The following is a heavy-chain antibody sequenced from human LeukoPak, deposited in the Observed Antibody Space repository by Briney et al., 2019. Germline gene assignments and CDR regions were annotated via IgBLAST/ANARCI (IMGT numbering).Heavy chain of an antibody. CDR1: GFTFSSCA. D-gene: IGHD6-13*01. Sequence: GGSLRLSCAASGFTFSSCAMHWVRQAPGKGLEWVAVISYDGSNKYYADSVKGRFTISRDNSKNTLYLQMNSLRAEDTAVYYCARVGQQLADYYYYMDVWGKGTTVTVSS. J-gene: IGHJ6*03. V-gene: IGHV3-30*04. CDR2: ISYDGSNK. CDR3: ARVGQQLADYYYYMDV.